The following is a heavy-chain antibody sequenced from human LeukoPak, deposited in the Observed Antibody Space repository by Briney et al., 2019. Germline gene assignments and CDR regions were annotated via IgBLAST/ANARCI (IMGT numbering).Heavy chain of an antibody. Sequence: GGSLRLSCAASGFPLDDYGMSWVGQAPGKGLEGVSGINWNGGSTGYADSVKGRFTISRDNAKNSLYLQMNSLRAEDTALYYCARGTLKAAATDFDYWGQGTLVTVSS. J-gene: IGHJ4*02. D-gene: IGHD6-13*01. V-gene: IGHV3-20*04. CDR3: ARGTLKAAATDFDY. CDR2: INWNGGST. CDR1: GFPLDDYG.